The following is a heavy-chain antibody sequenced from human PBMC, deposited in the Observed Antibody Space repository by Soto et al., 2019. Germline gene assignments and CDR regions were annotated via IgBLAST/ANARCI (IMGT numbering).Heavy chain of an antibody. CDR2: LYGSGRGI. J-gene: IGHJ4*02. Sequence: EVQLLESGGHFVHPGGSLRLSCAASGFTFSDYAMIWIRQVPGKGLQWVSGLYGSGRGIHYAESVKGGFTISRDNSAYAVYLQMNNLRVEDSAIYYCAKDAVSRDGVWLAHVWGQGTVVTVSS. D-gene: IGHD5-12*01. CDR1: GFTFSDYA. CDR3: AKDAVSRDGVWLAHV. V-gene: IGHV3-23*01.